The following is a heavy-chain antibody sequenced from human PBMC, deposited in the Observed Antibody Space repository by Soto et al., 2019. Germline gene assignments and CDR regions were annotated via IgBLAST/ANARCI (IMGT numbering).Heavy chain of an antibody. D-gene: IGHD6-6*01. Sequence: QVQLQESGPGLVKPSQTLSLTCTVSGGSISSGGYYWTWIRQHPGKGLEWIGYNYYSGITYYNPSLKSRFTISLDTSKNHFSLKVSFVTAADTDVYYCARGSSIAGLYYGMDVWGQGTTVTVSS. J-gene: IGHJ6*02. CDR1: GGSISSGGYY. CDR2: NYYSGIT. CDR3: ARGSSIAGLYYGMDV. V-gene: IGHV4-31*03.